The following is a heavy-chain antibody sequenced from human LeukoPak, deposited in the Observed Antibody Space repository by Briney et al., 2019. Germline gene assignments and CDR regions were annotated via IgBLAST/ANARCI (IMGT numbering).Heavy chain of an antibody. Sequence: GGSLRLSCAASGFTFSSYGMHWVRQAPGKGLEWVAFIRYDGSNKYYADSVKGRFTISRDNSKNTLYPQMNSLSAEDTAVDYCAIPAWGGHYGDYGGDYWGQGTLVTVSS. CDR2: IRYDGSNK. CDR1: GFTFSSYG. CDR3: AIPAWGGHYGDYGGDY. V-gene: IGHV3-30*02. D-gene: IGHD4-17*01. J-gene: IGHJ4*02.